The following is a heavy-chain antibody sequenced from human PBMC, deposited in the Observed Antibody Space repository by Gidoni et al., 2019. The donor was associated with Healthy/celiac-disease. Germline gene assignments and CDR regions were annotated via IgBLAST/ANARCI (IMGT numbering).Heavy chain of an antibody. V-gene: IGHV3-64*01. CDR3: ARSYSGGYCSGGSCYSYAFDI. D-gene: IGHD2-15*01. Sequence: EVQLVESGGGLVQPGGSLRLSCAASGFTFSSYAMHWVRQAPGKGLEYVSAISSNGGSTYYANSVKGRFTISRDNSKNTLYLQMGSLRAEDMAVYYCARSYSGGYCSGGSCYSYAFDIWGQGTMVTVSS. J-gene: IGHJ3*02. CDR2: ISSNGGST. CDR1: GFTFSSYA.